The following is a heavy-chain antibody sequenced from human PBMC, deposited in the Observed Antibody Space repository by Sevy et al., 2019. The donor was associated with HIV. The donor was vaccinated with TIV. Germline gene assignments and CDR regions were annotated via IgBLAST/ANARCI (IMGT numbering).Heavy chain of an antibody. Sequence: SESLSLTCTVSGGSISSYYWSWIRQPPGKGLEWIRYIYYSGSTNYNPSLKSRVTISVDTSKNQFSLKLSSVTAADTAVYYCAIEEHGYNSFDYWGQGTPVTVSS. CDR3: AIEEHGYNSFDY. J-gene: IGHJ4*02. V-gene: IGHV4-59*01. CDR2: IYYSGST. CDR1: GGSISSYY. D-gene: IGHD5-12*01.